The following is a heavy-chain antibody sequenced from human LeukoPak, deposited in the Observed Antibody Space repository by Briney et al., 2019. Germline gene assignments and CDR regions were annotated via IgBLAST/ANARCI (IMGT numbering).Heavy chain of an antibody. J-gene: IGHJ4*02. CDR2: TNADGSST. CDR1: GFTFSTYW. D-gene: IGHD1-1*01. Sequence: AGGSLRLSCAASGFTFSTYWMHWVRQAPGKGLVWVSRTNADGSSTSYADSVKGRFTISRDNSKNTLYLQMNSLRAEDTAVYYCSTTGWGDPDYWGQGTLVTVSS. CDR3: STTGWGDPDY. V-gene: IGHV3-74*01.